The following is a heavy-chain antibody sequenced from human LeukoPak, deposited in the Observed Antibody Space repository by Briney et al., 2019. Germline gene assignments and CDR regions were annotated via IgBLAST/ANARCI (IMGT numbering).Heavy chain of an antibody. Sequence: GGSLRLSCAASGFTFSSYSMNWVRQAPGKGLEWVSSISSSSSYIYYADSVKGRFTISRDNAKNSLYLQMNSLRAEDTAVYYCAKDPNSSGWFKVFDYWGQGTLVTVSS. J-gene: IGHJ4*02. CDR3: AKDPNSSGWFKVFDY. D-gene: IGHD6-19*01. CDR2: ISSSSSYI. CDR1: GFTFSSYS. V-gene: IGHV3-21*04.